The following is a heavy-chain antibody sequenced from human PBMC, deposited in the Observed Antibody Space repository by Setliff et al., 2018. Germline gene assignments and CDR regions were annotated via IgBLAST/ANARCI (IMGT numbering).Heavy chain of an antibody. V-gene: IGHV4-4*08. Sequence: SETLSLTCSVSGASISNYYWSWIRQPPGKGLEWIGYIYSSGSTNYNPSLKSRVAISRDTSTNQLSLELRSVTAADTAVYYCAREPTRTGGSYYLDVWGEGTTVTVSS. J-gene: IGHJ6*03. D-gene: IGHD2-2*01. CDR2: IYSSGST. CDR1: GASISNYY. CDR3: AREPTRTGGSYYLDV.